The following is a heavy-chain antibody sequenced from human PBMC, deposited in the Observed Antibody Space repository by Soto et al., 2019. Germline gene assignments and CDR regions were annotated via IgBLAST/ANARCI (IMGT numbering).Heavy chain of an antibody. J-gene: IGHJ6*02. Sequence: QVQVMQSGAEVKKPGASVKVSCKASGYTFTSYGISWVRQAPGQGLEWMGWISTYNGNTNYAQKLQGRVTMTTDTSTSTAYMEFRSLRSDDTAVYYCGRDLYQSVFYYGMDVWGQGTTVTVSS. V-gene: IGHV1-18*01. CDR1: GYTFTSYG. CDR3: GRDLYQSVFYYGMDV. CDR2: ISTYNGNT. D-gene: IGHD2-2*01.